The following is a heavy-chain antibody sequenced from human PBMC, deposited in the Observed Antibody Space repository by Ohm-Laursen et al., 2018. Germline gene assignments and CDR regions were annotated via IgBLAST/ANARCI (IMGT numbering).Heavy chain of an antibody. Sequence: SLRLSCAASGFAFSTFSMQWVRQTPGKGLEWVADVSNNGSTQFYADSVKGRFTVSRDNSKNSLFLELNSLRDDDTAIYYCTKEFTPYSSGWFFENWGQGTLVTVSS. J-gene: IGHJ4*02. V-gene: IGHV3-30*18. CDR3: TKEFTPYSSGWFFEN. CDR1: GFAFSTFS. CDR2: VSNNGSTQ. D-gene: IGHD6-19*01.